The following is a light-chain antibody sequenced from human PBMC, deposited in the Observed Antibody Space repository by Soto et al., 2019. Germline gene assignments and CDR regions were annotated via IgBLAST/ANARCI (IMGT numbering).Light chain of an antibody. V-gene: IGLV1-40*01. CDR3: QSYDSSLSVV. CDR1: RSNIGAGYD. CDR2: ANS. J-gene: IGLJ2*01. Sequence: QSVLTQPPSVSGAPGQRVTISCTGSRSNIGAGYDVHWYQQLPGTAPKVLIYANSNRPSGVPDRFSGSKSGTSASLAITGLQDEDAADYYCQSYDSSLSVVFGGGTKLTVL.